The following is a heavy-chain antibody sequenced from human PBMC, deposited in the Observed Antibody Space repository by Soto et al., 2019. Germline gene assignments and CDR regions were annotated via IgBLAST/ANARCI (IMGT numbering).Heavy chain of an antibody. V-gene: IGHV3-30*18. CDR2: ISNDGSEK. CDR1: GFAFSSYG. D-gene: IGHD2-2*01. J-gene: IGHJ3*02. Sequence: QVQLVESGGGVVQPGRSLRLSCAASGFAFSSYGMHWVRQAPGRGLEWVAVISNDGSEKYFADSVKGRFTISRDNSRNTLYLHMHSLRAEDLAVYYCAKPDIVVVAAAVSVALDMWGQGTLVTVSS. CDR3: AKPDIVVVAAAVSVALDM.